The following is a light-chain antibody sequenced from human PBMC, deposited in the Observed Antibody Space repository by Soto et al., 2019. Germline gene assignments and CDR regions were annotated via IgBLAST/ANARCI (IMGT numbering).Light chain of an antibody. J-gene: IGLJ3*02. CDR3: CSYAGIYTRWV. CDR1: SSDVGTYNF. V-gene: IGLV2-11*01. Sequence: QSALTQPRSVSGSPGQSVTISCTGSSSDVGTYNFVSWYQQHPGKAPKLMIFDVNKRPSGVPDRFSGSKSGNTASLTISGLQADDEAAYHCCSYAGIYTRWVFGGGTKLTVL. CDR2: DVN.